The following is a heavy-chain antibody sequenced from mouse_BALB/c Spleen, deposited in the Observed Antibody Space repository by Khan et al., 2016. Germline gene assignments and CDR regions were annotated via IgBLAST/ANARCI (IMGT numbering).Heavy chain of an antibody. CDR3: VRPTVITTFGY. CDR1: GFTFNTYA. V-gene: IGHV10-1*02. CDR2: IRSKSNYYAT. D-gene: IGHD2-4*01. J-gene: IGHJ3*01. Sequence: EVQLVETGGGLVQPKGSLKLSCAASGFTFNTYAMNWVRQAPGKGLEWIARIRSKSNYYATYYADSVKDRLTISRDDSQSMLYLQLNSLKTEDTAVYYCVRPTVITTFGYWGQGTLVTVSA.